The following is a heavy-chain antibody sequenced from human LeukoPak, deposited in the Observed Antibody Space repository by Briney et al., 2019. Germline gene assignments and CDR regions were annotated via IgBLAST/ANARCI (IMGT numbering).Heavy chain of an antibody. V-gene: IGHV4-4*07. CDR1: GVSIISYY. CDR3: ARLKFYDVTGHSPGYYMVV. Sequence: PSENLSLTCTGSGVSIISYYWSWIRQCDGQGLEWIGRIYGNGITDYNASLKSRVPMSLDTSRQQFSLRLTSVTAADTAVYYCARLKFYDVTGHSPGYYMVVWGKGTTVSVFS. D-gene: IGHD3-22*01. J-gene: IGHJ6*03. CDR2: IYGNGIT.